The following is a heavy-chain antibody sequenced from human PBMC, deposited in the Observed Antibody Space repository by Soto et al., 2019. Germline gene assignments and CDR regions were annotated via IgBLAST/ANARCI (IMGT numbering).Heavy chain of an antibody. D-gene: IGHD6-6*01. V-gene: IGHV4-38-2*01. CDR1: GYSISSGYY. CDR3: ARGAIAARPANDY. Sequence: PSETLSLTCAVSGYSISSGYYWGWIRQPPGKGLEWIGSIYHSGSTYYNPSRKSRVTISVDTSKNQFSLKLSSVTASDTAVYYCARGAIAARPANDYWGQGTLVTVSS. J-gene: IGHJ4*02. CDR2: IYHSGST.